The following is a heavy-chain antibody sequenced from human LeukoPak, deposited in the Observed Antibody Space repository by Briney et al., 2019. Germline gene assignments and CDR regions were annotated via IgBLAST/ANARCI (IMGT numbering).Heavy chain of an antibody. V-gene: IGHV3-33*01. CDR3: ARDHVDGGTYSFDY. CDR1: GFTFTNYA. J-gene: IGHJ4*02. Sequence: PGRSLRLSCAASGFTFTNYAMHWVRQAPGKVLEWVAVVWYDGNTKYYADSVKGRFTISRDNSKYTVSLQMNSLTAEDTAVYYCARDHVDGGTYSFDYWGQGTLVTVSS. CDR2: VWYDGNTK. D-gene: IGHD1-26*01.